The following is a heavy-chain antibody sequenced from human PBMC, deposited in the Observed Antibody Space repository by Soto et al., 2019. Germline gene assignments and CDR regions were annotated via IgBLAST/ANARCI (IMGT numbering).Heavy chain of an antibody. Sequence: EVGLLESGGDLVQPGGSLRLSCAASGFTFSSYDMNWVRQAPGKGLEWVSAIGVYANTYYADSVKGRFTISRDDSKNTVHLQLNSLRVDDTAVYYCAKESTVGSPGDYFDSWGQGTLVTVSS. V-gene: IGHV3-23*01. CDR3: AKESTVGSPGDYFDS. CDR1: GFTFSSYD. D-gene: IGHD1-26*01. CDR2: IGVYANT. J-gene: IGHJ4*02.